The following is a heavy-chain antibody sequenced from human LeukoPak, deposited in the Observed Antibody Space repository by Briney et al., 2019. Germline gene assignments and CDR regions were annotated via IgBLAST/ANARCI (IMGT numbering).Heavy chain of an antibody. CDR2: ISAYNGNT. J-gene: IGHJ5*02. D-gene: IGHD6-13*01. CDR3: ARLNKGSSSWYWGYNWFDP. V-gene: IGHV1-18*01. Sequence: ASVKVSCKASGYTLTNYGVTWVRQAPGQGLEWMGWISAYNGNTNYAQKFQGRVTITTDESTSTAYMELSSLRSEDTAVYYCARLNKGSSSWYWGYNWFDPWGQGTLVTVSS. CDR1: GYTLTNYG.